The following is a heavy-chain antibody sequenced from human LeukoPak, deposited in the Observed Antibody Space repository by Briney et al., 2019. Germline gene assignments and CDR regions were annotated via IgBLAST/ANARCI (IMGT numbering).Heavy chain of an antibody. CDR1: GFTFSRYS. V-gene: IGHV3-23*01. Sequence: GGSLRLSCAASGFTFSRYSLNWVRQAPGKGLEWVSVISDTGATTFYADSVKGRFTISRDNSKNTLYLQMSSLRVEDTAVYYCAKAPVTTCRGAYCYPFDYWGQGTLVTVSS. CDR3: AKAPVTTCRGAYCYPFDY. CDR2: ISDTGATT. J-gene: IGHJ4*02. D-gene: IGHD2-21*01.